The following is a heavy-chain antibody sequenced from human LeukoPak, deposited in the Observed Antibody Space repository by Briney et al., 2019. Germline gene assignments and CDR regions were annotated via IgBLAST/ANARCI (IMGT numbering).Heavy chain of an antibody. CDR1: GGTFSSYT. CDR3: ARTERGGYSYGPDY. J-gene: IGHJ4*02. V-gene: IGHV1-69*02. D-gene: IGHD5-18*01. Sequence: VKVSCKASGGTFSSYTISWVRQAPGQGLEWMGRIIPILGIANYAQKFQGRVTITADKSTSTAYMELSSLRSEDTAVYYCARTERGGYSYGPDYWGQGTLVTVSS. CDR2: IIPILGIA.